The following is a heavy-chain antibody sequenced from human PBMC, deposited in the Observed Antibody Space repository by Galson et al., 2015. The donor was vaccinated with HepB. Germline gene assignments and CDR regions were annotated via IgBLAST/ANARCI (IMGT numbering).Heavy chain of an antibody. CDR3: AKNIVGGPRKIAGSPIYYGLDV. D-gene: IGHD1-26*01. V-gene: IGHV3-23*01. Sequence: SLRLSCAASGFMFDTNVMTWVRQSPGKGLEWVSSISGSGIGTNYADSVKGRFTISRDNFKNTMFLEMNSLRAEDTALYYCAKNIVGGPRKIAGSPIYYGLDVWGQGTTVIVS. CDR2: ISGSGIGT. CDR1: GFMFDTNV. J-gene: IGHJ6*02.